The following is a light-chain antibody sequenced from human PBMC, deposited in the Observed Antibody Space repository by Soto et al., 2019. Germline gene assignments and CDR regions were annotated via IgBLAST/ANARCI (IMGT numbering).Light chain of an antibody. CDR1: QSVSSSY. Sequence: EIVLTQSPGTLSLSPGERATLSCRASQSVSSSYLAWYQQKPGQAPRLLIYGASSRATGIPDRFSGGGSGTDVTLTISRLEPEDFAVYYCHQYENSPWTFGQGTKVEIK. CDR2: GAS. J-gene: IGKJ1*01. CDR3: HQYENSPWT. V-gene: IGKV3-20*01.